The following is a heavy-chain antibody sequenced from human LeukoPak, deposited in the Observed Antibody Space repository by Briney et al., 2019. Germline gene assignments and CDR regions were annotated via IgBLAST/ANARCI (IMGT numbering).Heavy chain of an antibody. CDR1: GYTFTGYY. CDR2: INPNSGGT. CDR3: ARVISDYYMDV. Sequence: GASVKVSCKASGYTFTGYYMHWVRQAPGQGLEWMGWINPNSGGTNFAQKFQGRVTMTSDTSINTASMLLSRLRSDDTAVYYCARVISDYYMDVWGKGTTVTVSS. V-gene: IGHV1-2*02. J-gene: IGHJ6*03.